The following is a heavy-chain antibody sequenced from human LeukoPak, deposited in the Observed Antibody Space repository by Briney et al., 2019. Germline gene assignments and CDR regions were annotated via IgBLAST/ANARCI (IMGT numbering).Heavy chain of an antibody. Sequence: GGSLKLSCAASGFTFSGSAIHWVRQASGKGLEWVARIKTKAESYATAYVASVKGRFTISRDDSKNTPYLQMDSLKTEATAMYYCTRLSGGNSDSYYYGLDVWGQGTTVTVSS. CDR2: IKTKAESYAT. CDR3: TRLSGGNSDSYYYGLDV. CDR1: GFTFSGSA. V-gene: IGHV3-73*01. D-gene: IGHD4-23*01. J-gene: IGHJ6*02.